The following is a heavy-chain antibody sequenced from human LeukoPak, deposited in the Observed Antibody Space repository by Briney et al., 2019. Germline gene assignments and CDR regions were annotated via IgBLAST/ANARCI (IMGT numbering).Heavy chain of an antibody. CDR2: INSDGSST. CDR1: GFTFDDYA. CDR3: ARSSKPGIAAAGFDY. Sequence: GGSLRLSCAASGFTFDDYAMHWVRQAPGKGLVWVSRINSDGSSTSYADSVKGRFTISRDNAKNTLYLQMNSLRAEDTAVYYCARSSKPGIAAAGFDYWGQGTLVTVSS. D-gene: IGHD6-13*01. J-gene: IGHJ4*02. V-gene: IGHV3-74*01.